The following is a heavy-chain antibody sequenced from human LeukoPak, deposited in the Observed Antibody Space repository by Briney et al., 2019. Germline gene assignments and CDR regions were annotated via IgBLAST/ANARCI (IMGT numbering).Heavy chain of an antibody. CDR3: AKDTYYYDSGSYPPNYYYYGMDV. V-gene: IGHV3-9*01. J-gene: IGHJ6*02. CDR1: GFTFDDYA. Sequence: PGGSLRLSCAASGFTFDDYAMHWVRQAPGKGLEWVSGISWNSGSIGYADSVKGRFTISRDNAKNSLYLQMNSLRAEDTALYYCAKDTYYYDSGSYPPNYYYYGMDVWGQGTTVTVSS. CDR2: ISWNSGSI. D-gene: IGHD3-10*01.